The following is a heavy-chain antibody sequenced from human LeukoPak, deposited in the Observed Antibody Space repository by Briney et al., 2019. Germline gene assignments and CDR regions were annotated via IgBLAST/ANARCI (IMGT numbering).Heavy chain of an antibody. D-gene: IGHD3-10*01. J-gene: IGHJ4*02. Sequence: ASVKVSCKASGYTFTGYYMHWVRQAPGQGLEWMGWINLNSGGTNYAQKFQGRVTMTRDTSISTAYMELRRLRSDDTVVYYCASGDMVRGVTTDYWGQGTLVTVSS. CDR3: ASGDMVRGVTTDY. V-gene: IGHV1-2*02. CDR1: GYTFTGYY. CDR2: INLNSGGT.